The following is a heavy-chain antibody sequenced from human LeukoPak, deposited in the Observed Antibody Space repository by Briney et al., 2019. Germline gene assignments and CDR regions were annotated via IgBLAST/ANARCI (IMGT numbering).Heavy chain of an antibody. D-gene: IGHD3-3*01. J-gene: IGHJ5*02. CDR1: GGSFSGYY. V-gene: IGHV4-34*01. CDR2: INHSGST. Sequence: SETLSLTRAVYGGSFSGYYWSWIRQPPGKGLEWIGEINHSGSTNYNPSLKSRVTISVDTSKNQFSLKLSSVTAADTAVYYCARGRGYTIFGVVISDNWFDPWGQGTLVTVSS. CDR3: ARGRGYTIFGVVISDNWFDP.